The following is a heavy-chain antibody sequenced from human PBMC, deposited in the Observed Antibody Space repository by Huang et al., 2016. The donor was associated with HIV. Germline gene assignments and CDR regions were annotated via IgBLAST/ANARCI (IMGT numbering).Heavy chain of an antibody. V-gene: IGHV1-24*01. CDR1: EYTLTELS. D-gene: IGHD3-9*01. J-gene: IGHJ4*02. CDR2: FDPESGET. CDR3: ATGFDVFFDF. Sequence: QVQLVQSRAEVKKPGASVKVSCKVSEYTLTELSIHWVRQPPGKGLEWMGGFDPESGETSYAQKFQGRVTMTEDTSTETAFMELRGLRPEDTAVYYCATGFDVFFDFWGQGTLVTVSS.